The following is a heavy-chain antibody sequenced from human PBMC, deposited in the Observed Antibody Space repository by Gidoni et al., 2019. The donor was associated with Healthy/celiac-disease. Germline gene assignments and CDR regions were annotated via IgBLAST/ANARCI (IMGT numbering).Heavy chain of an antibody. CDR2: INHSGST. CDR1: GGSFSGYY. Sequence: QVQLQQWGAGLLKPSATLSLTCAVYGGSFSGYYWSWIRQPPGKGLEWIGEINHSGSTNYNPSLKSRVTISVDTSKNQFSLKLSSVTAADTAVYYWARDGSYGSGWLGGFDPWGQGTLVTVSS. V-gene: IGHV4-34*01. J-gene: IGHJ5*02. D-gene: IGHD6-19*01. CDR3: ARDGSYGSGWLGGFDP.